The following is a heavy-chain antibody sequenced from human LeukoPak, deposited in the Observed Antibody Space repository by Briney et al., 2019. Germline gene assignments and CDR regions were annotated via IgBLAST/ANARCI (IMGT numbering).Heavy chain of an antibody. CDR1: GFTFSSYS. Sequence: GGSLRLSCAASGFTFSSYSMNWVRQAPGRGLEWVSSISSSSSYIYYADSVKGRFTISRDNAKNSLYLQMNSLRAEDTAVYYCAELGITMIGGVWGKGTTVTISS. CDR2: ISSSSSYI. CDR3: AELGITMIGGV. J-gene: IGHJ6*04. D-gene: IGHD3-10*02. V-gene: IGHV3-21*01.